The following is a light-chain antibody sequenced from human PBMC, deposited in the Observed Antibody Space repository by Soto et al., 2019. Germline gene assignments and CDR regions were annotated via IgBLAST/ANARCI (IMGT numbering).Light chain of an antibody. CDR2: GAS. J-gene: IGKJ1*01. V-gene: IGKV3-20*01. CDR3: QQYGSSPSWT. CDR1: QSVSSSY. Sequence: IVMTQSPATLSVSPGERATLSCRASQSVSSSYLAWYQQKPGQAPRLLIYGASSRATGIPDGFSGSGSGTDFTLTISRLEPEDFAVYYCQQYGSSPSWTFGQGTKVDIK.